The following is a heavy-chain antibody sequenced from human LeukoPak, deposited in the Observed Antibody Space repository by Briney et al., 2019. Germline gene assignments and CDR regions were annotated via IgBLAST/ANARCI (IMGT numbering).Heavy chain of an antibody. J-gene: IGHJ6*04. V-gene: IGHV4-30-2*01. CDR3: AQGHTSGMDV. Sequence: SETLSLTCAVSGGSISSGGYSWSWIRQPPGKGLEWIGYIYHSGSTYYNPSLKSRVTISVDRSKNQFSLKLSSVTAADTAVYYCAQGHTSGMDVWDKGTTVTVSS. D-gene: IGHD2/OR15-2a*01. CDR2: IYHSGST. CDR1: GGSISSGGYS.